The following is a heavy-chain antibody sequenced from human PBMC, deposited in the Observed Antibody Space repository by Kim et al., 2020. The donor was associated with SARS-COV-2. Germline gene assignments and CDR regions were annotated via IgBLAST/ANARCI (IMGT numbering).Heavy chain of an antibody. CDR3: ARDDVVPAAIGFDY. D-gene: IGHD2-2*02. V-gene: IGHV1-18*04. Sequence: ASVKVSCKASGYTFTSYGISWVRQAPGQELEWMGWISAYNGNTNYAQKLQGRVTMTTDTSTSTAYMELRSLRSDDTAVYYCARDDVVPAAIGFDYWGQGTLVTVSS. CDR1: GYTFTSYG. CDR2: ISAYNGNT. J-gene: IGHJ4*02.